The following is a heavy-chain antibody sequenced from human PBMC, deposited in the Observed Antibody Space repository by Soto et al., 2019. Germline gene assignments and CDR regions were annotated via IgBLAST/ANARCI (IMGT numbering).Heavy chain of an antibody. CDR2: ILYDGSKE. CDR1: GFSFNAYV. CDR3: AKGLALMADY. V-gene: IGHV3-30*18. J-gene: IGHJ4*02. Sequence: GGSLRLSCTDSGFSFNAYVFDWVRQAPGKGLEWVARILYDGSKEYYADPVKGRFNISRDNSKNTLYLQMDRLRAEDTAVYFCAKGLALMADYWGQGTPVTVSS. D-gene: IGHD2-8*01.